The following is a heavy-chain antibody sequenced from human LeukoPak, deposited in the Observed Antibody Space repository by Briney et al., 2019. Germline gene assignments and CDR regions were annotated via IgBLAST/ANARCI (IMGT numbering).Heavy chain of an antibody. J-gene: IGHJ4*02. CDR2: ISGSGGST. V-gene: IGHV3-23*01. CDR3: AKVYGSEDLGLYFDH. Sequence: PGGSLRLSCAASGFTFSSYAMSWVRQAPGKGLEWVSAISGSGGSTYYADSVKGRFTISRDNSKNTLYLQMNSLRAEDTAAYYCAKVYGSEDLGLYFDHWGQGTLVTVSS. D-gene: IGHD3-10*01. CDR1: GFTFSSYA.